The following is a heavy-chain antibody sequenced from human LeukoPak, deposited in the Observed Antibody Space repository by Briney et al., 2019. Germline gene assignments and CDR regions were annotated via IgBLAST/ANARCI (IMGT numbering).Heavy chain of an antibody. V-gene: IGHV3-48*04. CDR1: GFTFSTYS. CDR2: ISGSSSTI. J-gene: IGHJ4*02. D-gene: IGHD4-17*01. CDR3: ARLNGDYDRANFDY. Sequence: GGSLRLSCAASGFTFSTYSMNWVRQAPGKGLEWLSFISGSSSTIYYADSVKGRFTISRDNAKNSLYLQMNSLRAEDTAVYYCARLNGDYDRANFDYWGQGTLVTVSS.